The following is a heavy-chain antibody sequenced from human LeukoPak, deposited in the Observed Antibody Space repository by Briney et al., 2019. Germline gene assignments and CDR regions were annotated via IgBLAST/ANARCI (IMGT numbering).Heavy chain of an antibody. CDR3: AKDQQVGAAAYYFDS. V-gene: IGHV3-30*18. CDR1: GFTFSRYG. CDR2: IANDGKDK. Sequence: PGRSLRLSCAASGFTFSRYGLHWVRQAPGKGLEWVAVIANDGKDKKYADSVNGRFTISRDNSKSTLYLQMNSLRAEDTAVYYCAKDQQVGAAAYYFDSWGQGTLVTVSS. J-gene: IGHJ4*02. D-gene: IGHD2-2*01.